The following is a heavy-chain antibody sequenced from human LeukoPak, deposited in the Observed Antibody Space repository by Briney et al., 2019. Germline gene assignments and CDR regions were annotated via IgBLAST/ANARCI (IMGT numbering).Heavy chain of an antibody. CDR1: GFTFSSYA. CDR3: ARDQDTSGYYYGILDY. V-gene: IGHV3-20*04. Sequence: AGGSLRLSCAASGFTFSSYAMSWVRQAPGKGLEWVSGINWNGGSTGYADSVKGRFTISRDNAKNSLYLQMNSLRAEDTALYFCARDQDTSGYYYGILDYWGQGTLVTVSS. CDR2: INWNGGST. D-gene: IGHD3-22*01. J-gene: IGHJ4*02.